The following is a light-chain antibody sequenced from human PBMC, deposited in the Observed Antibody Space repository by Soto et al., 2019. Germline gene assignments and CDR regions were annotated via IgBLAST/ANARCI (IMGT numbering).Light chain of an antibody. Sequence: EIVLTQSPGTLSFSPGERATLSCRASQRISGYLAWYQQRPGQAPRLLTYDASNRAAGIPARFGGSGSGTEFTFSISSLQSEDFAVYYCQQYINWPRTFGQGTKVDI. J-gene: IGKJ1*01. CDR3: QQYINWPRT. CDR2: DAS. CDR1: QRISGY. V-gene: IGKV3-15*01.